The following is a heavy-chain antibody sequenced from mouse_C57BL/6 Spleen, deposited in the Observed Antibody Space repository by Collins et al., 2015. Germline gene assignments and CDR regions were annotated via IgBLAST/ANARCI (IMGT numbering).Heavy chain of an antibody. CDR1: GYTFTTCG. Sequence: QIQLVQSGPELKKPGETVKISCKASGYTFTTCGMSWVKQAPGKGLKWMGWINTYSGVPTYADDFKGRFAFSLETSASTAYLQINNLKNEDTATYFCARGYRGAYWGQGTLVTVSA. D-gene: IGHD2-14*01. V-gene: IGHV9-3*01. J-gene: IGHJ3*01. CDR3: ARGYRGAY. CDR2: INTYSGVP.